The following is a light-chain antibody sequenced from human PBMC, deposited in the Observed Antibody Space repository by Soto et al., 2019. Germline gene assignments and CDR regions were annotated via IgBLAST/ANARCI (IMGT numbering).Light chain of an antibody. V-gene: IGKV3-15*01. CDR2: GLS. J-gene: IGKJ2*01. CDR3: QQYRNWPPYT. CDR1: QSVSSD. Sequence: EIVMTQSPPTLSVSPGEGATLSCRASQSVSSDLAWYQQKPGQAPRLLIYGLSTRATGIPARFSGSGSGTEFTLTISSLQSEDFAVYYCQQYRNWPPYTFGQGTRLEIK.